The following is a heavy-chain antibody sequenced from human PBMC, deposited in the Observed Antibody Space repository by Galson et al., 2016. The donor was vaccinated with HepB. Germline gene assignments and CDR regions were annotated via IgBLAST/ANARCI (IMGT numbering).Heavy chain of an antibody. CDR1: GITLRGYA. D-gene: IGHD3-22*01. Sequence: SLRLSCAASGITLRGYAMNWVRQAPGKGLDWVSCISRGGTYTYYADSVKGRFTVSRYNAKNSLYLQMNNLRAEDTALYYCASERLDSSGYSYPDAFAIWGLGTMVTVSS. J-gene: IGHJ3*02. CDR2: ISRGGTYT. V-gene: IGHV3-21*01. CDR3: ASERLDSSGYSYPDAFAI.